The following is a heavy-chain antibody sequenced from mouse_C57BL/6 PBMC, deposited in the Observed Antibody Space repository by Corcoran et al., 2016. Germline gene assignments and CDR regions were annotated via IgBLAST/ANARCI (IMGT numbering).Heavy chain of an antibody. D-gene: IGHD3-2*02. J-gene: IGHJ4*01. Sequence: QVQLQQSGAELVKPGASVKISCKASGYAFSSYWMNWVKQRPGKGLEWIGQIYPGDGDTNYNGKFKGKATLTADKSSSTAYMQLSSLTSEDSAVYFCAIDSSGSYYAMDYWGQGTSVTVSS. CDR3: AIDSSGSYYAMDY. V-gene: IGHV1-80*01. CDR2: IYPGDGDT. CDR1: GYAFSSYW.